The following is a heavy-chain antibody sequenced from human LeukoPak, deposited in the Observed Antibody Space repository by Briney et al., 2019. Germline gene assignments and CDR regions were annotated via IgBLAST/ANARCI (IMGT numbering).Heavy chain of an antibody. CDR3: ARCLEATSHYYYYYMDV. CDR2: ISGSGGST. CDR1: GFTFSTYA. V-gene: IGHV3-23*01. J-gene: IGHJ6*03. Sequence: PGGSLRLSCAASGFTFSTYAMSWVRQAPGKGLEWVSGISGSGGSTNYADSVKGRFTISRDNSKNTLYLQMNSLRAEDTAVYYCARCLEATSHYYYYYMDVWGKGTTVTVSS. D-gene: IGHD5-24*01.